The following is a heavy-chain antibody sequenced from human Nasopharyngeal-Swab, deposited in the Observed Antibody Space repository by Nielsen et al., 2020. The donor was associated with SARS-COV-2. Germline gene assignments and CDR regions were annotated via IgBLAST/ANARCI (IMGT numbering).Heavy chain of an antibody. V-gene: IGHV7-4-1*02. CDR2: INTNTGNP. J-gene: IGHJ6*02. D-gene: IGHD3-3*01. Sequence: WVRQAPGQGLEWMGWINTNTGNPTYVQGFTGRFVFSLDTSVSTAYLQISSLKAEDTAVYYCARDHRTTIFGVVIIQGHYGMDVWGQGTTVTVSS. CDR3: ARDHRTTIFGVVIIQGHYGMDV.